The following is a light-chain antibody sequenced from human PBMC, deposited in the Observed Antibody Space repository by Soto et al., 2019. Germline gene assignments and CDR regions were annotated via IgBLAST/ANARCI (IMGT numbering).Light chain of an antibody. V-gene: IGKV3-15*01. CDR2: DAS. J-gene: IGKJ4*01. Sequence: EVVMTQSPATLSVSPGERATLSCRASESVSRNLAWYQQKPGQAPRLLIYDASTRATGIPDRFSGGGSGTEFTLTISSLQSEDFAVYYCQQRSNWSLTFGGGTKVDIK. CDR1: ESVSRN. CDR3: QQRSNWSLT.